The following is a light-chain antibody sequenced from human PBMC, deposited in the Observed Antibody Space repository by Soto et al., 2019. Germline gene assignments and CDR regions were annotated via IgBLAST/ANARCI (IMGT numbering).Light chain of an antibody. V-gene: IGLV2-14*01. Sequence: QSVLTQPASVSGSPGQSITISCTGTSSDVGGYNYVSWYQQHPGKAPKLMIYEVSNRPSGVSNRFSGSKSGNTASLTISGLQAADEATYYCSSYTSSSTYVFGTGTKVTVL. CDR2: EVS. CDR1: SSDVGGYNY. J-gene: IGLJ1*01. CDR3: SSYTSSSTYV.